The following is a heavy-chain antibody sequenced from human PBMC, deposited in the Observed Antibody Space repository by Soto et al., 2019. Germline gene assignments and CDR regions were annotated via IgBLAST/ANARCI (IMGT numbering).Heavy chain of an antibody. CDR2: INDRSTYK. Sequence: GRSLILSCTASGFSFSKYSMNWVRQAPGKGLEWVASINDRSTYKFYADSVKGRFTISRDNAINSPYLPMKSLRPDDAAVYYCANFPSCSSSACLDDWGRGTLVTV. J-gene: IGHJ4*02. CDR3: ANFPSCSSSACLDD. D-gene: IGHD2-15*01. CDR1: GFSFSKYS. V-gene: IGHV3-21*06.